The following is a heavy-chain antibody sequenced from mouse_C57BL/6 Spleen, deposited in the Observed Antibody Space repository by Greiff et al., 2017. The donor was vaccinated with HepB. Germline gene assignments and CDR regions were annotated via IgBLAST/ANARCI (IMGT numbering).Heavy chain of an antibody. CDR3: ARSYYGSSYSMDY. J-gene: IGHJ4*01. CDR1: GFTFSSYA. CDR2: ISDGGSYT. V-gene: IGHV5-4*03. D-gene: IGHD1-1*01. Sequence: EVMLVESGGGLVKPGGSLKLSCAASGFTFSSYAMSWVRQTPEKRLEWVATISDGGSYTYYPDNVKGRFTISRDNAKNNLYLQMSHLKSEDTAMYYCARSYYGSSYSMDYWGQGTSVTVSS.